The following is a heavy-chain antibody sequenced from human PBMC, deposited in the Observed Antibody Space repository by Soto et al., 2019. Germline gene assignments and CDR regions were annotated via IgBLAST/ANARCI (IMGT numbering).Heavy chain of an antibody. V-gene: IGHV3-23*01. CDR2: VSGGGGST. J-gene: IGHJ4*02. D-gene: IGHD3-3*01. CDR3: ARLSREFWSGFDY. Sequence: PGGSLRLSCIVSGFSFAGYALAWVRQAPGKGLEWVAAVSGGGGSTYYADSVKGRFSVSRDKSGNMIYLQMNSLTAGDTAVYYCARLSREFWSGFDYCGQGTLVTVSS. CDR1: GFSFAGYA.